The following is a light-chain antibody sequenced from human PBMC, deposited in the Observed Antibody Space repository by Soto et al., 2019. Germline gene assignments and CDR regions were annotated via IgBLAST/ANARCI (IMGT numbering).Light chain of an antibody. Sequence: ETVMTQSPATLSVSPGERATLSCRASQSVRSKLAWYQQKFGQAPRLLIYDASTRATGIPARFSGSGSGTEFTLTISSLQPEDFAVYCCQQYHDWPPVTFGQGTKMDI. V-gene: IGKV3-15*01. CDR2: DAS. CDR3: QQYHDWPPVT. CDR1: QSVRSK. J-gene: IGKJ2*01.